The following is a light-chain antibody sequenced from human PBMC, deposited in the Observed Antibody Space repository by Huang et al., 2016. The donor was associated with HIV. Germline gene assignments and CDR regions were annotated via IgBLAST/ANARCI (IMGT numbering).Light chain of an antibody. Sequence: IVMTQSPATLSVAPGKRVSLSCRASQSVSNNLVWYQQKPGQVPSLLMYRVYTRATGVPARFSGSGSGTDFTLTVSSLQPEDFAVYYCQQYNSWPWTFGQGTKVEIK. CDR3: QQYNSWPWT. CDR2: RVY. V-gene: IGKV3-15*01. J-gene: IGKJ1*01. CDR1: QSVSNN.